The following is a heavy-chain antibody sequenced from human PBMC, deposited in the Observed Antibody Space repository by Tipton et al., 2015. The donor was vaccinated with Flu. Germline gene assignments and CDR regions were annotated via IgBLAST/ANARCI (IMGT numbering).Heavy chain of an antibody. J-gene: IGHJ4*02. CDR2: FYYTGNT. CDR1: GDSMSSTSYY. D-gene: IGHD3-10*02. CDR3: ARLSYYDVDLKNFYFDY. Sequence: TLSLTCIVSGDSMSSTSYYWGWIRQPPGKGLEWIGSFYYTGNTYYKPSLESRATISVDMSKKQFSLNLSSVTAADTAVYFCARLSYYDVDLKNFYFDYWGQGALVTVSS. V-gene: IGHV4-39*01.